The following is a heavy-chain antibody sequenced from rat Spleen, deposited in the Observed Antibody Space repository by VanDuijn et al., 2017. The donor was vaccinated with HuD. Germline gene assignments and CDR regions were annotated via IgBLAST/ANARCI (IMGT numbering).Heavy chain of an antibody. D-gene: IGHD1-11*01. V-gene: IGHV5-7*01. J-gene: IGHJ2*01. CDR1: GFTFSDFD. CDR2: ISFDGSRT. Sequence: EVQLAESGGGVVQPGRSMKLSCAASGFTFSDFDMAWVRQAPTKGLEWVASISFDGSRTYYQDSVKGRFTISRNNPKSTLYLQMDSLRSEDTATYYCAIDTEGPDYWGQGVMVTVSS. CDR3: AIDTEGPDY.